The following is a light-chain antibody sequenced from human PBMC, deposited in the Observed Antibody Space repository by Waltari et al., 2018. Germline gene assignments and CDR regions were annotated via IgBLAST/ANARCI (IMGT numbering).Light chain of an antibody. CDR3: MHGGHWPYT. CDR1: QSVKTN. CDR2: GAS. Sequence: EIVMTQSPATLSVSPGERAVLPCRASQSVKTNLAWYQQKPGQAPRVLVYGASRRARGVPDRFSGSGSETEFTLKISRVEAEDVGIYYCMHGGHWPYTFGQGTKLEIE. V-gene: IGKV3-15*01. J-gene: IGKJ2*01.